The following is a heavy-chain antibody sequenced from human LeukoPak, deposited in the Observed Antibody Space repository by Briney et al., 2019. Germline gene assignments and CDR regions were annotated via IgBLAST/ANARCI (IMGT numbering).Heavy chain of an antibody. D-gene: IGHD3-22*01. V-gene: IGHV3-30*03. CDR3: ASPYYFDSSGLDAFDI. CDR2: ILYDGNNK. Sequence: GRSLRLSCAASGFTLSTYGMHWVRQAPGKGLEWVASILYDGNNKYYADSVKGRFAISRDNSKNTLYLQMNSLRAEDTAVYCCASPYYFDSSGLDAFDIWGQGTVVTVSS. CDR1: GFTLSTYG. J-gene: IGHJ3*02.